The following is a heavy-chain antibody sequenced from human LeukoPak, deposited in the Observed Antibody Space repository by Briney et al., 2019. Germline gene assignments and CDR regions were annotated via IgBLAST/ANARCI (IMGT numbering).Heavy chain of an antibody. J-gene: IGHJ4*02. D-gene: IGHD6-13*01. CDR3: ARDGVPYSSSWYGDD. CDR1: GYTFTSYG. Sequence: ASVKVSCKASGYTFTSYGISWVRQAPGQGLEWMGWISAYNGNTNYAQKLRGRVTMTTDTSTSTAYMELRSLRSDDTAVYYCARDGVPYSSSWYGDDWGQGTLVTVSS. V-gene: IGHV1-18*01. CDR2: ISAYNGNT.